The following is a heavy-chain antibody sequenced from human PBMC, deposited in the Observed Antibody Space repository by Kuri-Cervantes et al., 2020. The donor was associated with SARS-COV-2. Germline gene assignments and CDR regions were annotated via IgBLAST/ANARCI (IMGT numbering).Heavy chain of an antibody. CDR2: INPNSGGS. V-gene: IGHV1-2*02. CDR1: GYTFTGYY. CDR3: ASNSNYWYYGMDV. D-gene: IGHD4-11*01. J-gene: IGHJ6*02. Sequence: ALVKVSCKASGYTFTGYYMHWVRQAPGQGLEWMGWINPNSGGSNYAQKFQGRVTMTRDTSISTAYMELSRLRSDDTAVYYCASNSNYWYYGMDVWGQGTTVTVSS.